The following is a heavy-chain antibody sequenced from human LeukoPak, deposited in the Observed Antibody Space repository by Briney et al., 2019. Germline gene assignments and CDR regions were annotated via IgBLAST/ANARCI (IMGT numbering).Heavy chain of an antibody. V-gene: IGHV3-23*01. D-gene: IGHD6-13*01. CDR2: VSGSGVNT. Sequence: PGGSLRLSCAASGFTFSSYAMSWVRQAPGKGLDWVSTVSGSGVNTYYADSVKGRFTISRDNSKNTLYLQMNSLRAEDTAVYYCVNNEGQLAFHGMDVWGQGTTVTVSS. J-gene: IGHJ6*02. CDR1: GFTFSSYA. CDR3: VNNEGQLAFHGMDV.